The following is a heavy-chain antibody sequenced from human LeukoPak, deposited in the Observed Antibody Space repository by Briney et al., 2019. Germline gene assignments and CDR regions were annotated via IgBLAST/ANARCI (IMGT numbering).Heavy chain of an antibody. V-gene: IGHV4-39*01. CDR1: GGAISSGSHF. CDR2: IYFTGHT. Sequence: SETLSLACTVSGGAISSGSHFWVWIRQPPGKGLXXXGSIYFTGHTYNNPSLTGRVSMSVDMSKNQFSLKLSSVTAADTAVYSCARSVVVAPAAITSGWLDSWGRGTLVTVSS. CDR3: ARSVVVAPAAITSGWLDS. J-gene: IGHJ5*01. D-gene: IGHD2-2*01.